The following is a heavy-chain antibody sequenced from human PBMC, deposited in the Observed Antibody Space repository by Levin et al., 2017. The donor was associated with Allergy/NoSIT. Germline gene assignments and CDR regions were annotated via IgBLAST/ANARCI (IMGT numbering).Heavy chain of an antibody. Sequence: LRLSCTVSGDSISRGSYYWTWIRQLPGMGLEWIVFIPHSGSASSNPSLRSRLTLSLDTSKNQFSLKLASVTVADTAVYYCARDECAWFGECYGPDVWGQGTTVIVSS. CDR1: GDSISRGSYY. D-gene: IGHD3-10*01. CDR2: IPHSGSA. V-gene: IGHV4-31*03. J-gene: IGHJ6*02. CDR3: ARDECAWFGECYGPDV.